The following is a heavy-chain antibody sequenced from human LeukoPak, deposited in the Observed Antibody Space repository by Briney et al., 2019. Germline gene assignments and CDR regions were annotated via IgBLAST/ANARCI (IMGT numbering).Heavy chain of an antibody. J-gene: IGHJ3*02. CDR3: ASQGIGSSWYEDAFDI. Sequence: ASVEVSCKASGYTFTSYAMNWVRQAPGQGLEWMGWINTNTGNPTYAQGFTGRFVFSLDTSVSTAYLQISSLKAEDTAVYYCASQGIGSSWYEDAFDIWGQGTMVTVSS. CDR2: INTNTGNP. D-gene: IGHD6-13*01. CDR1: GYTFTSYA. V-gene: IGHV7-4-1*02.